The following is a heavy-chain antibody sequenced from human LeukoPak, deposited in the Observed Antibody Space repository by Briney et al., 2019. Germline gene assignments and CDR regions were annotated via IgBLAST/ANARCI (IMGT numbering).Heavy chain of an antibody. CDR2: IYYSGST. CDR1: GGSVGSGSYY. V-gene: IGHV4-61*01. J-gene: IGHJ4*02. Sequence: SETLSLTCTVSGGSVGSGSYYWSWIRQPPGKGLEWIGYIYYSGSTNYNPSLKSRVTISVDTSKNQFSLKLSSVTAADTAVYYCARYCSSTSCLFSNFDYWGQGTLVTVSS. CDR3: ARYCSSTSCLFSNFDY. D-gene: IGHD2-2*01.